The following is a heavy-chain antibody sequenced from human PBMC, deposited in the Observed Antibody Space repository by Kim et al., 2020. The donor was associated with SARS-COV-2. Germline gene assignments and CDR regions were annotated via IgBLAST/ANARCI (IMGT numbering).Heavy chain of an antibody. CDR3: AHASPDIVVVPAAMGYYG. V-gene: IGHV4-38-2*02. CDR1: GYSISSGYY. D-gene: IGHD2-2*01. CDR2: IYHSGST. J-gene: IGHJ6*01. Sequence: SETLSLTCTVSGYSISSGYYWGWIRQPPGKGLEWIGSIYHSGSTYYNPSLKSRVTISVDTSKNQFSLQLSSVTAADTAVYYCAHASPDIVVVPAAMGYYG.